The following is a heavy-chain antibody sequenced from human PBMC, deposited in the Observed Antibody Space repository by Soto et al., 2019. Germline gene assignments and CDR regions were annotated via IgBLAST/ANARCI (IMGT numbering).Heavy chain of an antibody. CDR2: ISTYTGNT. Sequence: QVHLVQSGAEVKKPGASVKVSCKASGYTFTNYDINWVRQAPGQGLEWMGWISTYTGNTNYAQKLQGRVTMTTDTATSTAYMELRSLRSDDTAVYYCARGYYYGSGRPTPGGMDVWGRGTTFTVSS. J-gene: IGHJ6*02. CDR1: GYTFTNYD. V-gene: IGHV1-18*01. CDR3: ARGYYYGSGRPTPGGMDV. D-gene: IGHD3-10*01.